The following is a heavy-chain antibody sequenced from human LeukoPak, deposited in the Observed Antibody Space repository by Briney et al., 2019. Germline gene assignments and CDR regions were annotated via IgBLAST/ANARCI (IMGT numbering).Heavy chain of an antibody. Sequence: PSETLSLTCTVSGGSISSSSYYWGWIRQPPGKGLEWIGSIYYSGSTYYNPSLKSRVTISVDTSKNQFSLKLSSVTAADTAVYYCAKKQWRQRLGAFDIWGQGTMVTVSS. V-gene: IGHV4-39*07. CDR3: AKKQWRQRLGAFDI. D-gene: IGHD6-19*01. J-gene: IGHJ3*02. CDR2: IYYSGST. CDR1: GGSISSSSYY.